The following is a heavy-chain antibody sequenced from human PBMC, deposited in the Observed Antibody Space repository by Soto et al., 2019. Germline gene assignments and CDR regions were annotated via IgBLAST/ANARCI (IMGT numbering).Heavy chain of an antibody. V-gene: IGHV1-69*06. D-gene: IGHD6-13*01. Sequence: QVQLVQSGAEVKKPGSSVKVSCKASGGTFSSYAISWVRQAPGQGLEWMGGIIPIFGTANYAQKFQGRVTITADKSTSTAYMELRSLRSEDTAVYYCARDNPRGFSRSWYYFDYWGQGTLVTVSS. CDR3: ARDNPRGFSRSWYYFDY. J-gene: IGHJ4*02. CDR2: IIPIFGTA. CDR1: GGTFSSYA.